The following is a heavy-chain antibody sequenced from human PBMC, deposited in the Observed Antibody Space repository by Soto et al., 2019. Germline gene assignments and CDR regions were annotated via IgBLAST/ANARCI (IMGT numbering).Heavy chain of an antibody. V-gene: IGHV4-59*08. CDR1: GGSISGAY. CDR2: SYYPGST. CDR3: ARQKRMAAGETYYSYGMDV. Sequence: QVQLQESGPGLVKPSETLSLTCSVSGGSISGAYWSWIRQPPGKGLEWIGYSYYPGSTMYNPSLESRVTISVDTSKNQFSLKLSSVTAADTAVYYCARQKRMAAGETYYSYGMDVWGQGTTVTVSS. D-gene: IGHD6-13*01. J-gene: IGHJ6*02.